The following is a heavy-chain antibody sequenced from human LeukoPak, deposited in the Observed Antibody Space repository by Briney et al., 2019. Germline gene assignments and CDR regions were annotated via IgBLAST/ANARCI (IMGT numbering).Heavy chain of an antibody. D-gene: IGHD1-1*01. CDR3: ARAVRDNVLDY. Sequence: GGSLRLSCAASGFTFSSYGMIWVRQAPGKGLEWVANIKQDGTDKYYVDSVKGRFTISRDNAKNSLYLEMNSLRAEDTAVYYCARAVRDNVLDYWGQGTLVTVSS. V-gene: IGHV3-7*04. CDR2: IKQDGTDK. J-gene: IGHJ4*02. CDR1: GFTFSSYG.